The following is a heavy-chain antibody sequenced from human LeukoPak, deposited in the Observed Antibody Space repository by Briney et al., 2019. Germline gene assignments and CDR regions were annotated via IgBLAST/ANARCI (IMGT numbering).Heavy chain of an antibody. V-gene: IGHV3-21*01. J-gene: IGHJ2*01. Sequence: AGYLRLSCAASGFTFSNYGMNWVRQAPGKELEWVSSISSSGTYISYADSMKGRFTISRDNAKNSLYLQMDSLRAEDTAVYYCARPRGWERRWYFDLWGRGTLVTVSS. CDR2: ISSSGTYI. D-gene: IGHD1-26*01. CDR3: ARPRGWERRWYFDL. CDR1: GFTFSNYG.